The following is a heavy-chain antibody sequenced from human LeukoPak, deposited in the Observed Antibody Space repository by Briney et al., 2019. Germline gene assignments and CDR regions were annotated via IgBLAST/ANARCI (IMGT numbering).Heavy chain of an antibody. CDR1: GVTFSSYS. V-gene: IGHV3-23*01. CDR2: INGSGAST. CDR3: AKDFNAHYYDSSGYYAFDI. Sequence: PGGSLRLSCAASGVTFSSYSMSWVRQAPGKGLDWVSAINGSGASTDYADSVKGRFTISRDNSKNTLYVQMNSLRAEDTAVYYCAKDFNAHYYDSSGYYAFDIWGQGTMATVSS. D-gene: IGHD3-22*01. J-gene: IGHJ3*02.